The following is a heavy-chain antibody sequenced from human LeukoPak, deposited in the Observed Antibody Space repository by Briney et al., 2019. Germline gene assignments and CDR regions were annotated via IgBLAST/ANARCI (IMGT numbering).Heavy chain of an antibody. V-gene: IGHV3-23*01. CDR1: GYTFTTYG. CDR2: LDNNGDNT. Sequence: PGGSLRLSCVGSGYTFTTYGMSWGRQAPGKGLEWVSGLDNNGDNTYYADSVKGRFTISRDNSKNTLYLQMNSLRVEDTAVYYCAKIAETSGTYGQGFDYWGQGTLVTVSS. D-gene: IGHD1-26*01. J-gene: IGHJ4*02. CDR3: AKIAETSGTYGQGFDY.